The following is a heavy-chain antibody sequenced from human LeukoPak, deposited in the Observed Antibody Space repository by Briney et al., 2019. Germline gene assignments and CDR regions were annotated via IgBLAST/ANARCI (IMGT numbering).Heavy chain of an antibody. V-gene: IGHV4-4*02. J-gene: IGHJ4*02. CDR2: IYHSGST. CDR1: GGSISSSNW. CDR3: ARRNGAAAESGFDY. D-gene: IGHD6-13*01. Sequence: SGTLSLTCAVSGGSISSSNWWSWVRQPPGKGLEWIGEIYHSGSTNYNPSLKSRVTISVDKSKTQFSLKLSSVTAADTAVYYCARRNGAAAESGFDYWGQGTLVTVSS.